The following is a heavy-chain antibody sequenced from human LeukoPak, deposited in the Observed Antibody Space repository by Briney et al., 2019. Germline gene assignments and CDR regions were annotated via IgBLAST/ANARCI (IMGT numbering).Heavy chain of an antibody. CDR1: GFSFSSYA. D-gene: IGHD4-17*01. V-gene: IGHV3-23*01. Sequence: GGSLRLSCAASGFSFSSYAMSWVRQAPGEGREWVSAISGGVGSTYYADSVKGRFTISRDNSKNTLYLQMNSLRAEDTAVYYCAKARYRDYGDYAGDAFDIWGQGTMVTVSS. CDR2: ISGGVGST. J-gene: IGHJ3*02. CDR3: AKARYRDYGDYAGDAFDI.